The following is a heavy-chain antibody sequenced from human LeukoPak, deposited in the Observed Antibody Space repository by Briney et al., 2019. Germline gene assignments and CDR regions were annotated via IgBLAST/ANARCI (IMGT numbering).Heavy chain of an antibody. CDR2: ISGSGGST. J-gene: IGHJ4*02. CDR1: GFTFSSYA. Sequence: GGSLRLSCAASGFTFSSYAMSWVRQAPGKGLEWVSAISGSGGSTYYADSVKGRFTISRDNSKNTLYLQMNSLRAEDTAVYYCAKDPPYFSSGWYVEEKAYFDYWGQGTLVTVSS. D-gene: IGHD6-19*01. CDR3: AKDPPYFSSGWYVEEKAYFDY. V-gene: IGHV3-23*01.